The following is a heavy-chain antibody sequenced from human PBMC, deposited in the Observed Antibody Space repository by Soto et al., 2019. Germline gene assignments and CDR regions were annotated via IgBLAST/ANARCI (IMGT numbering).Heavy chain of an antibody. J-gene: IGHJ4*02. CDR3: ARATRGGYKEGFDY. CDR2: ISTNSDYI. Sequence: EVQLVESGGGLVKPGESLRLSCAESGFTFRGYSMNWVRQAPGKGLEWVSSISTNSDYIYYADSVKGRFTISRDNAKNSLFLQMTGLRVEDAAVYYCARATRGGYKEGFDYWGQGTLVTVSS. CDR1: GFTFRGYS. V-gene: IGHV3-21*01. D-gene: IGHD5-12*01.